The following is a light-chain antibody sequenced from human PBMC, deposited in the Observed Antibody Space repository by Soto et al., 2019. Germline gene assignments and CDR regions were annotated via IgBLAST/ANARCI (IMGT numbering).Light chain of an antibody. Sequence: DIQMTQSPSTLSASVGDKITITCRASQDISRWLAWYQQKPGEAPKLLISDASNLGSGVPSRFSGSGSGTDFTLTISSLKPDDFATYYCQQYNSFPSFGQGTK. V-gene: IGKV1-5*01. CDR1: QDISRW. J-gene: IGKJ1*01. CDR3: QQYNSFPS. CDR2: DAS.